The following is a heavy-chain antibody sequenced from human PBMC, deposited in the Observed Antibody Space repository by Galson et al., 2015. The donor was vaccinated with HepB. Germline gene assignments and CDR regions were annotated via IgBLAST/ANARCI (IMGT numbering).Heavy chain of an antibody. Sequence: PALVKPTQTLTLTCTFSGFSLSTSGMRVSWIRQPPGKALEWLARIDWDDDKFYSTSLKTRLTISKDTSKNQVVLTMTNMDPVDTATYYCALSELLNFDYWGQGTLVTVSS. D-gene: IGHD1-7*01. J-gene: IGHJ4*02. CDR1: GFSLSTSGMR. V-gene: IGHV2-70*04. CDR3: ALSELLNFDY. CDR2: IDWDDDK.